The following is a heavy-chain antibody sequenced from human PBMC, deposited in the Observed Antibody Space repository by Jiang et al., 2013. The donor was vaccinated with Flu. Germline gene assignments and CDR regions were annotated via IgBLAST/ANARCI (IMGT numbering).Heavy chain of an antibody. CDR2: INAGNGNT. CDR1: GYTFTSYA. Sequence: GAEVKKPGASVKVSCKASGYTFTSYAMHWVRQAPGQRLEWMGWINAGNGNTKYSQKFQGRVTITRDTSASTAYMELSSLRSEDTAVYYCARDTAHWYYFDYWGQGTLVTVSS. D-gene: IGHD2-8*02. J-gene: IGHJ4*02. CDR3: ARDTAHWYYFDY. V-gene: IGHV1-3*01.